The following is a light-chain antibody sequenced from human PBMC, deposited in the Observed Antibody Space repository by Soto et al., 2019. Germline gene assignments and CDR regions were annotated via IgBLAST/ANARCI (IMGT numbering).Light chain of an antibody. CDR3: ASSDDSLNNYV. J-gene: IGLJ1*01. V-gene: IGLV1-44*01. CDR1: SASIGSNT. CDR2: PNH. Sequence: QSVLTQPPSASGTPGQRVTIYCSGSSASIGSNTVSWYQQLPGTAPKLLIYPNHQRPSGVPDRFSGSKSGTSASLAISGHRSEDAADYYCASSDDSLNNYVFGTGTKLTVL.